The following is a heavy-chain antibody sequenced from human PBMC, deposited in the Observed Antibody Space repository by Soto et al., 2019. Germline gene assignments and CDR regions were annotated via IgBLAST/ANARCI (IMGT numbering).Heavy chain of an antibody. CDR2: IYYSGIT. J-gene: IGHJ6*02. D-gene: IGHD1-20*01. Sequence: QVQLQESGPGLVKPSETLSLTCTVSGGSISSYYWSWIRQPPGKGLEWIGYIYYSGITNYNPSLKSRVAISVDTSKNQFSLKLSSVTAAYTAVYYCARYKSNYYYGMDVWGQGTTVTVSS. CDR3: ARYKSNYYYGMDV. V-gene: IGHV4-59*01. CDR1: GGSISSYY.